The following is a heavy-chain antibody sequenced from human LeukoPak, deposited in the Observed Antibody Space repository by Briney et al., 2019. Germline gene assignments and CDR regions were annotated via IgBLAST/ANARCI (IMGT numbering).Heavy chain of an antibody. CDR3: ARGPYSYDSSGAFDI. D-gene: IGHD3-22*01. Sequence: SETLSLTCTVSGDSISSGDYYWSWIRQPAGKGLEWIGRISSSGSTNYNTSLKSRVTISVDTSKNQFSLKLSSVTAADTAVYFCARGPYSYDSSGAFDIWGQGTMVTVSS. CDR1: GDSISSGDYY. V-gene: IGHV4-61*02. CDR2: ISSSGST. J-gene: IGHJ3*02.